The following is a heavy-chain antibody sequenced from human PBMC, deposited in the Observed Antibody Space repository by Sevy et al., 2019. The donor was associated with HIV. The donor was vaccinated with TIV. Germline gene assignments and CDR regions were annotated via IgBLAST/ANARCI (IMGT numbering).Heavy chain of an antibody. Sequence: SETLSLTCTVSGGSISSYYWSWIRQPPGKGLEWIGYIYYSGTTNYNPSLKSRVTISADTSKNKFSLKLSSVTAADTAVYYCARRVRDHYFDYWGQGTLVTVSS. CDR3: ARRVRDHYFDY. CDR1: GGSISSYY. J-gene: IGHJ4*02. CDR2: IYYSGTT. V-gene: IGHV4-59*01.